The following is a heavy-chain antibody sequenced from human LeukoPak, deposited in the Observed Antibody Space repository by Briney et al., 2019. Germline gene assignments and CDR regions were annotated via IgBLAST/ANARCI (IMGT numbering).Heavy chain of an antibody. V-gene: IGHV4-59*08. J-gene: IGHJ4*02. CDR1: GGSISPYY. CDR3: ARMGGYSGYATH. Sequence: SETLSLTCTVSGGSISPYYWSWIRQSPGKGLEWIEYIYSSGSANYNPSLKSRVTISVDTSKNQFSLKLSSVTAADTAVYYCARMGGYSGYATHWGQGTLVTVSS. D-gene: IGHD5-12*01. CDR2: IYSSGSA.